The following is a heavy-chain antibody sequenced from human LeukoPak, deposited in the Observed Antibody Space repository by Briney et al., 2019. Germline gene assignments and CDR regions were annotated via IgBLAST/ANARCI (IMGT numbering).Heavy chain of an antibody. J-gene: IGHJ5*02. CDR2: TYYRSKWYN. Sequence: SQTLSLTCAISGDSVSSNSAAWNWISQSPSIGLEWLGRTYYRSKWYNDYAVSVKSRITINPDTSKNQFSLQLNSVTPEDTAVYYCASGLNWFDPWGQGTLVTVSS. CDR3: ASGLNWFDP. CDR1: GDSVSSNSAA. D-gene: IGHD3/OR15-3a*01. V-gene: IGHV6-1*01.